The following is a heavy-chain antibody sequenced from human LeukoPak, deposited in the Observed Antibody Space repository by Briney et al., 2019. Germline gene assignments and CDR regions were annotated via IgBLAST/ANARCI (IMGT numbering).Heavy chain of an antibody. V-gene: IGHV3-9*01. Sequence: PRRSLRLSCAASGFTFDDYAMHWVRQAPGKGLEWVSGISWNSGSIGYADSVKGRFTISRDNAKNSLYLQMNSLRAEDTALYYCAKDRLKYYDSSGYYNYWGQGTLVTVSS. J-gene: IGHJ4*02. D-gene: IGHD3-22*01. CDR3: AKDRLKYYDSSGYYNY. CDR1: GFTFDDYA. CDR2: ISWNSGSI.